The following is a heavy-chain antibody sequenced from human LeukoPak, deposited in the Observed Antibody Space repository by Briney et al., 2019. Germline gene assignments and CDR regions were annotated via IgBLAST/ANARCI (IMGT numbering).Heavy chain of an antibody. D-gene: IGHD2-2*01. CDR2: ISGSGGST. J-gene: IGHJ3*02. V-gene: IGHV3-23*01. CDR1: GFTFSNYA. CDR3: ARDRRYCSSTSCYGDAFDI. Sequence: GGSLRLSCAASGFTFSNYAMSWVRQAPGKWLEWVSAISGSGGSTYYADSVKGRFTIPRDNSKNTLYLQMNSLRAEDTAVYYCARDRRYCSSTSCYGDAFDIWGQGTMVTVSS.